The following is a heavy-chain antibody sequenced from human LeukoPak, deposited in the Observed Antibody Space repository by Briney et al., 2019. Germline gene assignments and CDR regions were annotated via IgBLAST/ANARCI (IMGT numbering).Heavy chain of an antibody. CDR2: INPNSGGT. D-gene: IGHD1-1*01. CDR1: GYTFTSYG. Sequence: RASVKVSCTASGYTFTSYGITRVRQAPGQGLEWMGWINPNSGGTNYAQKFQGRVTMTRDTSISTAYMELSSLRSEDTAVYYCARGWKGPWGQGTLVTVSS. V-gene: IGHV1-2*02. CDR3: ARGWKGP. J-gene: IGHJ5*02.